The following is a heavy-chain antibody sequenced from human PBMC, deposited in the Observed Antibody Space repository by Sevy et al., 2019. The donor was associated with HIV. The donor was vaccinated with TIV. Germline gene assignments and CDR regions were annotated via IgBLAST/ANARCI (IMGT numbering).Heavy chain of an antibody. D-gene: IGHD2-15*01. J-gene: IGHJ3*02. CDR1: GYTFTGHY. V-gene: IGHV1-2*02. Sequence: ASVKVSCKASGYTFTGHYMHWVRQAPGQGLEWMGWINPNSGSTDYAQKFQGRVTLTRDTSISTAYLDLSRLTSDDTAVYYCARVFPYCSGGSCYSPYDAFDIWGQGTMVTVSS. CDR3: ARVFPYCSGGSCYSPYDAFDI. CDR2: INPNSGST.